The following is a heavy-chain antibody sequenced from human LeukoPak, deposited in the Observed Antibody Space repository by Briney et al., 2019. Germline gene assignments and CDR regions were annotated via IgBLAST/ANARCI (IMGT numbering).Heavy chain of an antibody. CDR1: GGTFSSYA. Sequence: SVKVSCKASGGTFSSYAISWVRQAPGQGLEWMGGIIPIFGTANYAQKFQGRVTITADESTGTAYMELSSLRSEDTAVYYCAREDARSNWNLLGYYYYGMDVWGQGTTVTVSS. V-gene: IGHV1-69*13. J-gene: IGHJ6*02. CDR3: AREDARSNWNLLGYYYYGMDV. D-gene: IGHD1-1*01. CDR2: IIPIFGTA.